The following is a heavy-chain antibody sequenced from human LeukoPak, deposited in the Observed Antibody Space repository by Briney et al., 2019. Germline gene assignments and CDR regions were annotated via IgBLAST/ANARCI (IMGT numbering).Heavy chain of an antibody. CDR2: IRYDGSNK. V-gene: IGHV3-30*02. CDR3: AKSLLTTASGTGRAFDI. J-gene: IGHJ3*02. D-gene: IGHD1-26*01. CDR1: GFTFSSYG. Sequence: PGGSLRLSCAASGFTFSSYGMHWVRQAPGKGLEWVAFIRYDGSNKYYADSVKGRFTISRDNSKNTPYLQMNSLRAEDTAEYYCAKSLLTTASGTGRAFDIWGQGTMVTVSA.